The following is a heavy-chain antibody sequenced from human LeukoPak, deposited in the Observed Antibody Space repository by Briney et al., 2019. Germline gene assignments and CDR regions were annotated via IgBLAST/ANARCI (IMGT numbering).Heavy chain of an antibody. V-gene: IGHV3-7*01. Sequence: PGGSMRLSCAASRFTFSSYWMSWVRQAPGKGLEWVANIRRDGSEKYYVDSVKGRFTISRDNAKDSLYLQMNSLRAEDTAVYYCARETTDDYLYYYMDVWGKGTTVTVSS. CDR2: IRRDGSEK. CDR3: ARETTDDYLYYYMDV. J-gene: IGHJ6*03. CDR1: RFTFSSYW. D-gene: IGHD1/OR15-1a*01.